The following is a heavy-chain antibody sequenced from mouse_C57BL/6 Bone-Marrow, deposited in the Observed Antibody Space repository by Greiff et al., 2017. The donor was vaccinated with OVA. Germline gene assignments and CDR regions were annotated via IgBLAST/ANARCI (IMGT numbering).Heavy chain of an antibody. CDR2: IHPNSGST. J-gene: IGHJ2*01. CDR3: ARSLYYGSSWDY. V-gene: IGHV1-64*01. D-gene: IGHD1-1*01. Sequence: QVQLQQPGAELVKPGASVKLSCKASGYTFTSYWMHWVKQRPGQGLEWIGMIHPNSGSTNYNEKFKSKATLTVDKSSRTSSMQLSILSSEDSAVYYCARSLYYGSSWDYWGQGTTLTGSS. CDR1: GYTFTSYW.